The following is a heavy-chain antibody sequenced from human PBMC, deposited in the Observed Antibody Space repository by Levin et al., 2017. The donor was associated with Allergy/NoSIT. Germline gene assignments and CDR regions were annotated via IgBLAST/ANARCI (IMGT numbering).Heavy chain of an antibody. CDR3: ASGPAVGYYMDV. CDR1: GGSISSTNYH. J-gene: IGHJ6*03. CDR2: LYYSGTT. D-gene: IGHD6-13*01. Sequence: SQTLSLTCSVSGGSISSTNYHWAWLRQPPGKGLEWIGTLYYSGTTYYKSSLWSRVTISADTSKNDFSLKLASVTAADAAVYYCASGPAVGYYMDVWGKGTTVNVSS. V-gene: IGHV4-39*01.